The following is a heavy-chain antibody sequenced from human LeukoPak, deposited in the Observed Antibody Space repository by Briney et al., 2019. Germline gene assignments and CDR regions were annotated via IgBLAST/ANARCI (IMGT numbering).Heavy chain of an antibody. Sequence: ASVKVSCKASGYTFTGYYMHWVRQAPGQGLEWMGWINPNSGGTNYAQKFQGRVTMTRDTSISTAYMELSRLRSDDTAVYYCARGYGYGSGSSVDDYWGQGTLVTVSS. D-gene: IGHD3-10*01. V-gene: IGHV1-2*02. CDR3: ARGYGYGSGSSVDDY. CDR2: INPNSGGT. CDR1: GYTFTGYY. J-gene: IGHJ4*02.